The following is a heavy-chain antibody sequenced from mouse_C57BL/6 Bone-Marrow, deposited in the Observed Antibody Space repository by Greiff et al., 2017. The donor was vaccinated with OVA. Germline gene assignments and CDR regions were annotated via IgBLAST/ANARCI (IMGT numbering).Heavy chain of an antibody. V-gene: IGHV1-81*01. Sequence: HVQLQQSGAELARPGASVKLSCKASGYTFTSYGISWVKQRTGQGLEWIGEVYPRSGNTYYNEKFKGKATLTADKSSSTAYMELRSLTSEDSAVYFCARPLLLRDWYFDVWGTGTTVTVSS. CDR2: VYPRSGNT. D-gene: IGHD1-1*01. CDR1: GYTFTSYG. CDR3: ARPLLLRDWYFDV. J-gene: IGHJ1*03.